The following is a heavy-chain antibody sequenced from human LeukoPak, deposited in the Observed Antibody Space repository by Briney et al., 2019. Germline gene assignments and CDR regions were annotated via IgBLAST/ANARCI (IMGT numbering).Heavy chain of an antibody. V-gene: IGHV3-33*01. J-gene: IGHJ4*02. CDR3: ARAHRIAVAGTFADY. CDR2: IWCDGSNK. D-gene: IGHD6-19*01. Sequence: GGSLRLSCAASGFTFSSYGMRWVRQAPGKGLEWVAVIWCDGSNKYYADSVKGRFNISRDNSKNTLYLQMNSLRAEYTAVYYCARAHRIAVAGTFADYWGQGTLVTVSS. CDR1: GFTFSSYG.